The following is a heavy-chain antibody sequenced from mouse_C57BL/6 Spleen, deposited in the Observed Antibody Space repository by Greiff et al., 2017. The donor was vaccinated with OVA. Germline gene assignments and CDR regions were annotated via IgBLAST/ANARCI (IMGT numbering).Heavy chain of an antibody. D-gene: IGHD3-3*01. J-gene: IGHJ4*01. V-gene: IGHV8-8*01. Sequence: QVTLKESGPGILQPSQTLSLSCSSSGFSLSTFGMGVGWLRQPSGQGLEWLAHIWWDDDKYYNPALKSRPIISKDTSNTQVFLKIAIVDTADSDTYDGARPDLGDYAMDYWGQGTSVTVSS. CDR1: GFSLSTFGMG. CDR3: ARPDLGDYAMDY. CDR2: IWWDDDK.